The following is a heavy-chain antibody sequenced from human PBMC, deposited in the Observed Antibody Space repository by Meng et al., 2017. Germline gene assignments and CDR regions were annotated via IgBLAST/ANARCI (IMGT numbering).Heavy chain of an antibody. J-gene: IGHJ4*02. V-gene: IGHV1-2*06. CDR3: ARDEDISAAGKLFGDY. CDR1: GYNCPDYY. Sequence: QGQLVQSGAEVKKPGASVKVSCKPSGYNCPDYYIHWVRQAPGQGLEWMGRIDPKNGDTHYAQKFQGRVTMTGDTSISTAYMDLSGLRSDDTAVYYCARDEDISAAGKLFGDYWGQGTLVTVSS. CDR2: IDPKNGDT. D-gene: IGHD6-13*01.